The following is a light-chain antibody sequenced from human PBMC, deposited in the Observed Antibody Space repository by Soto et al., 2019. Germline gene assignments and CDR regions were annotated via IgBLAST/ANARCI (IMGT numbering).Light chain of an antibody. Sequence: EIVLTQSPATLSLSPGERATLSCRASQSVSSNLAWYQQKPGQAPRLLIYGASTRATGIPARFSGSGSGTEFTLIISSLQSEDFAVYYCQQYNNWPPVTFGQGTKVDIK. V-gene: IGKV3-15*01. CDR2: GAS. J-gene: IGKJ1*01. CDR3: QQYNNWPPVT. CDR1: QSVSSN.